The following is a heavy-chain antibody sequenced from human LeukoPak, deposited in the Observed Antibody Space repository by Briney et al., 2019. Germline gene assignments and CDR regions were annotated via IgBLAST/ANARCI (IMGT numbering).Heavy chain of an antibody. Sequence: SETLSLTCTVSGGSISSYYWSWIRQPPGKGLEWIGYIYYSGSTNYNPSLKSRVTISVDTSKNQFSLKLSSVTAADTAVYYCARARNRSGYDFWSGYYEDYYYYYMDVWGKGTTVTVSS. V-gene: IGHV4-59*08. J-gene: IGHJ6*03. D-gene: IGHD3-3*01. CDR2: IYYSGST. CDR1: GGSISSYY. CDR3: ARARNRSGYDFWSGYYEDYYYYYMDV.